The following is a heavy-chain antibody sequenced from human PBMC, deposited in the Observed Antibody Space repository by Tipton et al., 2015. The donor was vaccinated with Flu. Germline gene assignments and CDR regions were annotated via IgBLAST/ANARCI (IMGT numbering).Heavy chain of an antibody. Sequence: GSLRLSCAASGFTFSNYWIHWVRQAPGKGPVWVSRINADGTASTYADSVKGRFTISRDNAKRSLYLQLDSLRAEDTGVYYCSISLNSWGQGTLVTVSS. D-gene: IGHD3-9*01. J-gene: IGHJ5*02. V-gene: IGHV3-74*03. CDR1: GFTFSNYW. CDR3: SISLNS. CDR2: INADGTAS.